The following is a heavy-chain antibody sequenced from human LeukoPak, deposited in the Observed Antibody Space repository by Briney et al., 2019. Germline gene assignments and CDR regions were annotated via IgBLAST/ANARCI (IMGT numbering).Heavy chain of an antibody. D-gene: IGHD3-22*01. Sequence: ASVKVSCKASGYTFTSYGISWVRQAPGQGLEWMGWISAYNSNTNYARKLQGRVTMTTGTSTSTAYMELRSLRSDDTAVYYCARGQYYYDSSGYYDYWGQGTLVTVSS. CDR1: GYTFTSYG. CDR2: ISAYNSNT. V-gene: IGHV1-18*01. J-gene: IGHJ4*02. CDR3: ARGQYYYDSSGYYDY.